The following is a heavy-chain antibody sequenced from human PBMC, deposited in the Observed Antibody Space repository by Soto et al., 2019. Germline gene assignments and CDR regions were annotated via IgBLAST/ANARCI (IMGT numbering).Heavy chain of an antibody. J-gene: IGHJ6*02. CDR2: ISSSSSYT. V-gene: IGHV3-11*06. CDR3: ASGPQRRSDDYYYYGMDV. CDR1: GFTFSDYY. Sequence: GSLRLSCAASGFTFSDYYMSWIRQAPGKGLEWVSYISSSSSYTNYADSVKGRFTISRDNAKNSLYLQMNSLRAEDTAVYYCASGPQRRSDDYYYYGMDVWGQGTTVTVSS.